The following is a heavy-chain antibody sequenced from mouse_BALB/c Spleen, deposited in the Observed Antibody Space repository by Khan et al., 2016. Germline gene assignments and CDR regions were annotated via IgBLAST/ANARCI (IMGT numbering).Heavy chain of an antibody. V-gene: IGHV5-6*01. J-gene: IGHJ2*01. D-gene: IGHD2-4*01. CDR1: GFTFSSYG. CDR2: ISSGGSYT. CDR3: ARHRTMITTTGFDY. Sequence: EVELVESGGDLVKPGGSLKLSCAASGFTFSSYGMSWVRQTPDKRLEWVATISSGGSYTYYPDSVKGRFTISRDNAKNTLYLQMSSLKSEDTARYYCARHRTMITTTGFDYWGQGTTLTVSS.